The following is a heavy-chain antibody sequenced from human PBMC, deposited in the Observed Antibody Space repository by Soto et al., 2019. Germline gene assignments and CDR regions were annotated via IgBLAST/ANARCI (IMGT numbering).Heavy chain of an antibody. J-gene: IGHJ4*02. CDR2: ISDTSSHI. Sequence: EVHLVESGGGLVKPGGSLRLSCAASGFTFSSYTMTWVRQAPGRGLVWVSSISDTSSHIYYSDSGEVRFTVSRGNAKNSMYLQVHSLIAEDTAVYYGARVRSGGSGYFVYWGQGTLVTVSS. CDR3: ARVRSGGSGYFVY. V-gene: IGHV3-21*01. CDR1: GFTFSSYT. D-gene: IGHD2-15*01.